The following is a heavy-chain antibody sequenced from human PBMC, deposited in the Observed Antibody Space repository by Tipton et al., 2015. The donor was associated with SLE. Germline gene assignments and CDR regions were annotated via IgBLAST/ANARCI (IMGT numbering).Heavy chain of an antibody. CDR3: ARHYGSRYFDY. Sequence: LRLSCAVSGYSISSGFYWGWIRQPPGKGLEWSGSIYHSGSTNYNPSLKSRVTISVDTSKNQFSLKLSSVTAADTAMYYCARHYGSRYFDYWGQGTLVTVSS. CDR2: IYHSGST. J-gene: IGHJ4*02. D-gene: IGHD1-26*01. CDR1: GYSISSGFY. V-gene: IGHV4-38-2*01.